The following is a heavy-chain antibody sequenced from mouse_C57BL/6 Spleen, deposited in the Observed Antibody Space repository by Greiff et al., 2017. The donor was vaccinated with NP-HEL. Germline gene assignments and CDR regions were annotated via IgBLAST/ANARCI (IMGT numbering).Heavy chain of an antibody. V-gene: IGHV1-69*01. CDR2: IDPSDSYT. CDR3: ARVFEGYYAMDY. Sequence: QVQLKQSGAELVMPGASVKLSCKASGYTFTSYWMHWVKQRPGQGLEWIGEIDPSDSYTNYNQKFKGKSTLTVDKSSSTAYMQLSSLTSEDSAVYYCARVFEGYYAMDYWGQGTSVTVSS. CDR1: GYTFTSYW. J-gene: IGHJ4*01.